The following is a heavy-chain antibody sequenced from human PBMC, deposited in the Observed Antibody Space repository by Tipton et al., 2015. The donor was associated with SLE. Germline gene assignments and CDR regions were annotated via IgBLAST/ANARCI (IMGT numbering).Heavy chain of an antibody. V-gene: IGHV4-39*01. CDR2: IFYSGST. CDR1: GGSISSYSYY. D-gene: IGHD4-17*01. Sequence: TLSLTCSVSGGSISSYSYYWSWIRQPPGRGLEWIGSIFYSGSTSYNPSLKSRVTISVDTSKNQFSLKLISVTAADTAMYYCASLDYGDHFDYWGQGTPATVSS. CDR3: ASLDYGDHFDY. J-gene: IGHJ4*02.